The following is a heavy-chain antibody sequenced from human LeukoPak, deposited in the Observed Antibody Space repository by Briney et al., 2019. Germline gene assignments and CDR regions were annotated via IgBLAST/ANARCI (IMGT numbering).Heavy chain of an antibody. Sequence: GGSLRLSCAASGFTFISFGMHWVRQAPGKGLEWVALISYDGSDKYYADSVKGRFTISRDNSKNTLYLQMNSLRAEDAAVYYCAKDWDPGYYDSSGSYPDYWGQGTLVTVSS. J-gene: IGHJ4*02. CDR3: AKDWDPGYYDSSGSYPDY. D-gene: IGHD3-22*01. CDR1: GFTFISFG. V-gene: IGHV3-30*18. CDR2: ISYDGSDK.